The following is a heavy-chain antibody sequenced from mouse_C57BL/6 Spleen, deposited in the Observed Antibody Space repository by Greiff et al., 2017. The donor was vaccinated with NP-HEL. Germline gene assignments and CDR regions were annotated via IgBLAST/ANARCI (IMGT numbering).Heavy chain of an antibody. CDR2: INPYNGGT. Sequence: VQLQQSGPVLVKPGASVKMSCKASGYTFTDYYMNWVKQSHGKSLEWIGVINPYNGGTSYNQKFKGKATLTVDKSSSTAYMELNSRTSEDSAVYYCARGGGTTVDYYFDYWGQGTTLTVSS. D-gene: IGHD1-1*01. J-gene: IGHJ2*01. CDR3: ARGGGTTVDYYFDY. CDR1: GYTFTDYY. V-gene: IGHV1-19*01.